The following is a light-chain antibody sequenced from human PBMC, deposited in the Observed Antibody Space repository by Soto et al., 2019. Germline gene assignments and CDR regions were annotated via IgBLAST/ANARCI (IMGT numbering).Light chain of an antibody. CDR2: DAS. V-gene: IGKV1-5*01. J-gene: IGKJ1*01. CDR3: QQYTNTNNPWM. CDR1: QTISTW. Sequence: DIQVTQSPPTLSASVGDRVTITCRASQTISTWMAWYQQKPGKAPKLLVYDASTLQRGVASRFSGSGSGTEFTLIISCMQPDDSATYYCQQYTNTNNPWMFGQGTKVEI.